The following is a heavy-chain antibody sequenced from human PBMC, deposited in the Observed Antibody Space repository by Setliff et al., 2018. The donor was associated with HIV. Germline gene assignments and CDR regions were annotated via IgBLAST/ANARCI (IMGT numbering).Heavy chain of an antibody. D-gene: IGHD6-19*01. CDR1: GYTFSTNA. V-gene: IGHV1-3*01. CDR3: ARGSCSGCYLSDY. J-gene: IGHJ4*02. Sequence: GASVKVPCKAFGYTFSTNAIHWVRQAPGQRLEWMGYINAVDDNKRYSAKFQGRVTITRDTSANTAYMELSSLRSEDTSVYYCARGSCSGCYLSDYWGLGTLVTVSS. CDR2: INAVDDNK.